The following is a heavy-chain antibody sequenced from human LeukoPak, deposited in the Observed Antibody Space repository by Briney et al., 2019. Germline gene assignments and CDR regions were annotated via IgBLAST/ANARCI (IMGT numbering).Heavy chain of an antibody. J-gene: IGHJ4*02. CDR2: IYYSGST. V-gene: IGHV4-59*01. CDR3: ARATIYDFWRGYYVLGYFDY. CDR1: GGSISSYY. D-gene: IGHD3-3*01. Sequence: PSETLSLTCTVSGGSISSYYWSWIRQPPGKGLEWIGYIYYSGSTNYNPSLKSRVTISVDTSKNQFSLKLSSVTAADTAVYYCARATIYDFWRGYYVLGYFDYWGQRTLVTVSS.